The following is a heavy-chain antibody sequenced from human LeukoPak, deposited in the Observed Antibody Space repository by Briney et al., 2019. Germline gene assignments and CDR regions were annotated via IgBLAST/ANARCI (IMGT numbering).Heavy chain of an antibody. J-gene: IGHJ1*01. V-gene: IGHV4-30-4*08. CDR3: ARGKLVASMSEYFQH. CDR1: GFSVSNNY. CDR2: IYYSGST. D-gene: IGHD5-12*01. Sequence: LRLSCVVSGFSVSNNYIIWVRQPPGKGLEWIGYIYYSGSTYYNPSLKSRVTISVDTSKNQFSLKLSSVTAADTAVYYCARGKLVASMSEYFQHWGQGTLVTVSS.